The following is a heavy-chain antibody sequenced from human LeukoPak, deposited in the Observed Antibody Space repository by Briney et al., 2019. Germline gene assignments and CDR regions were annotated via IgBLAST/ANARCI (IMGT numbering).Heavy chain of an antibody. J-gene: IGHJ4*02. CDR1: GFTITNYS. CDR3: VAYYGSGRSAD. CDR2: ISASGTTT. V-gene: IGHV3-23*01. D-gene: IGHD3-10*01. Sequence: GGSLRLSCAASGFTITNYSMSWVRQAPGKGLEWVSSISASGTTTYFADSVKGRFTISRDISKNTLYLQITSLRSEDTAVYYCVAYYGSGRSADWGQGTLVTVSS.